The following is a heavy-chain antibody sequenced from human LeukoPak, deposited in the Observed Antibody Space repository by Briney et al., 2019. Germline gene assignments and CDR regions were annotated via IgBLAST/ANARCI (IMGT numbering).Heavy chain of an antibody. J-gene: IGHJ4*02. Sequence: GGSLRLSCAASGFTVSSNYMGWVRQAPGKGLEWVSVIYSGGSTYYADSVKGRFTISRDNSKNTLYLQMNSLRAEDTAVYYCASVRSGYYFDYWGQGTLVTVPS. V-gene: IGHV3-53*01. D-gene: IGHD1-26*01. CDR1: GFTVSSNY. CDR2: IYSGGST. CDR3: ASVRSGYYFDY.